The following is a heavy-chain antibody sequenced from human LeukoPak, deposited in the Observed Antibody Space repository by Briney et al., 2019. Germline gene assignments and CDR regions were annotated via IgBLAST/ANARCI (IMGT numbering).Heavy chain of an antibody. CDR3: ERAFGDDSIGRDYSGNDF. Sequence: GGSLRLSCAGSGFSFSSYWMGWLRQTPGKGLEYVANIIQDGGETHYVDSVKGRFTISRDNAKKQLYLQMNRLRGEDTAVYYCERAFGDDSIGRDYSGNDFWGQGTLV. CDR1: GFSFSSYW. D-gene: IGHD2-21*01. V-gene: IGHV3-7*01. CDR2: IIQDGGET. J-gene: IGHJ4*02.